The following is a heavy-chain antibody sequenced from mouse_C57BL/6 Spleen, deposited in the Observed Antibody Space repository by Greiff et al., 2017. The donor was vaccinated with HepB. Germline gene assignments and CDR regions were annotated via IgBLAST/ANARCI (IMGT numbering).Heavy chain of an antibody. Sequence: VQLQQSGPELVKPGASVKISCKASGYAFSSSWMNWVKQRPGKGLEWIGRIYPGDGDTNYNGKFKGKATLTADKSSSTAYMQLSSLTSEDSAVYFCATYSNYGYAMDYWGQGTSVTDSS. CDR2: IYPGDGDT. J-gene: IGHJ4*01. V-gene: IGHV1-82*01. D-gene: IGHD2-5*01. CDR1: GYAFSSSW. CDR3: ATYSNYGYAMDY.